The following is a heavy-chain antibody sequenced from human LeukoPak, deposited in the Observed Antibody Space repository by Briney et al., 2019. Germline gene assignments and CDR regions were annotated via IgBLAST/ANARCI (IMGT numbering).Heavy chain of an antibody. CDR2: IHYSGTT. CDR1: GGSISSYY. D-gene: IGHD3-10*01. Sequence: SETLSLTCTVSGGSISSYYWSWIRQPPGKGLEWIAYIHYSGTTSYNPPLKSRVTMSVDPSKNQFSLSLSSVTAADTAVYYCARWEVRLNAFEMWGQGTMVTVSS. J-gene: IGHJ3*02. CDR3: ARWEVRLNAFEM. V-gene: IGHV4-59*08.